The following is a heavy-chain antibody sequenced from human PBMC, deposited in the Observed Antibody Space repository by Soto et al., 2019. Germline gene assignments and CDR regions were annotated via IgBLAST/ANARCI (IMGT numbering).Heavy chain of an antibody. CDR1: GYTFTGYY. J-gene: IGHJ4*02. CDR2: INPNSGGT. D-gene: IGHD3-22*01. V-gene: IGHV1-2*02. CDR3: ARDHYYDSSGCGY. Sequence: ASVKVSCKASGYTFTGYYMHWVRQAPGQGLEWMGWINPNSGGTNYAQKFQGRVTMTRDTSISTAYMELSRLRSDDTAVYYCARDHYYDSSGCGYWGQGTLVTVS.